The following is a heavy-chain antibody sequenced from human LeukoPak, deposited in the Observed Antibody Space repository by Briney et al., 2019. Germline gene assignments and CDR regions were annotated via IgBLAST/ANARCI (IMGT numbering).Heavy chain of an antibody. CDR1: GGPISSSSHY. J-gene: IGHJ4*02. CDR3: ARRGASSSEEY. V-gene: IGHV4-39*01. Sequence: SETLSLTCTVSGGPISSSSHYWGWIRQPPGKGLEWIGSIYYSGSTYYNPSLESRVTISVDTSKNQFSLKVSSVTAADTAVYYCARRGASSSEEYWGQGTLVIVSS. D-gene: IGHD6-6*01. CDR2: IYYSGST.